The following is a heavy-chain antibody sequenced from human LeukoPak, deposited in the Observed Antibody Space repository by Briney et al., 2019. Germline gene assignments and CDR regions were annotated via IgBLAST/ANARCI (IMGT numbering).Heavy chain of an antibody. D-gene: IGHD3-22*01. J-gene: IGHJ4*02. Sequence: ASVKVSCKVSGYTFTDYYMHWVQQAPGKGLEWMGLVDPEDGETIYAEKFQGRVTITADTSTDTAYMELSSLRSEDTAVYYCARDPQWGDYYDSSGYQFDYWGQGTLVTVSS. CDR3: ARDPQWGDYYDSSGYQFDY. CDR1: GYTFTDYY. V-gene: IGHV1-69-2*01. CDR2: VDPEDGET.